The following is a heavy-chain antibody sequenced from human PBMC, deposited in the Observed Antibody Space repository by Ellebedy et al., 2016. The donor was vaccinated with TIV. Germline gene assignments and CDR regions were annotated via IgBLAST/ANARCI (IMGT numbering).Heavy chain of an antibody. J-gene: IGHJ6*02. V-gene: IGHV4-31*03. CDR3: ARDLMRAAAGTLPMDV. CDR2: IYYSGST. Sequence: LRLXXTVSGGSISSGGYYWSWIRQHPGKGLEWIGYIYYSGSTYYNPSLKSRVTISVDTSKNQFSLKLSSVTAADTAVYYCARDLMRAAAGTLPMDVWGQGTTVTVSS. D-gene: IGHD6-13*01. CDR1: GGSISSGGYY.